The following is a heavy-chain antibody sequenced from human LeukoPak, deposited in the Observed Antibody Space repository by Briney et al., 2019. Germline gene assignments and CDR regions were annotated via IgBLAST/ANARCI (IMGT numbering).Heavy chain of an antibody. Sequence: PSETLSLTCSVSGDSIKSTSNYWAWLPQPPGKGLEWIGHIYYSTNTYYNSSLKSRVTISDDTSKNQVSLSLRSVTAADTALYFCVRRVAGTFHFDKRGEGSLVSVSS. CDR2: IYYSTNT. J-gene: IGHJ4*02. CDR3: VRRVAGTFHFDK. V-gene: IGHV4-39*01. CDR1: GDSIKSTSNY. D-gene: IGHD6-19*01.